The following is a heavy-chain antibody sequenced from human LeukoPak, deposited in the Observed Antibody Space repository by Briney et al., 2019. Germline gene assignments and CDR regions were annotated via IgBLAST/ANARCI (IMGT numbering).Heavy chain of an antibody. Sequence: SSETLSLTCAVYGGSFSGYYCSWIRQPPGKGLEWIGEINHSGSTNYNPSLKSRVTISVDTSKNQFSLKLSSVTAADTAVYYCARAPNYYGAGYWGQGTLVTVSS. CDR2: INHSGST. V-gene: IGHV4-34*01. J-gene: IGHJ4*02. D-gene: IGHD4-17*01. CDR1: GGSFSGYY. CDR3: ARAPNYYGAGY.